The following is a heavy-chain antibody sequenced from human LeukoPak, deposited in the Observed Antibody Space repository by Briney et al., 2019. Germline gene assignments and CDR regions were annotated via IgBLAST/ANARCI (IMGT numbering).Heavy chain of an antibody. CDR2: IKYTATV. J-gene: IGHJ6*03. Sequence: SETLSLTCTVSDGSISDHPYYWGWFRQPPGKGPEWIRTIKYTATVYYNPSLESRVTTSVTTSRNQFPLKLMSVPAADTAVYFCAKVTKYDNTPNNSYMDVWGKGTTVTVSS. CDR1: DGSISDHPYY. V-gene: IGHV4-39*06. D-gene: IGHD3-22*01. CDR3: AKVTKYDNTPNNSYMDV.